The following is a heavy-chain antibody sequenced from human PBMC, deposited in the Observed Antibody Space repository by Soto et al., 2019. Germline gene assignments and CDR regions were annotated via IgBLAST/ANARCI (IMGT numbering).Heavy chain of an antibody. V-gene: IGHV4-4*07. CDR1: GGSIRGSY. Sequence: PSETLSLTCIVSGGSIRGSYWSWMRQPAGKELEWIGRIYSDGTTNYNPSLKGRGTMSVDTSKKQISLKLTSVTAADTAMYYCARDRGYRSGSFGSWGQGVLVTVSS. CDR3: ARDRGYRSGSFGS. D-gene: IGHD5-18*01. J-gene: IGHJ5*02. CDR2: IYSDGTT.